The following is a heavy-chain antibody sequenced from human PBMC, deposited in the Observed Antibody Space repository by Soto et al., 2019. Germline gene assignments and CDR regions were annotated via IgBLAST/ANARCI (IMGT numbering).Heavy chain of an antibody. J-gene: IGHJ6*02. CDR1: GFTLSKAY. CDR3: TTHTKCYNVVCYPFYHGVDV. Sequence: GGSLRLSCAASGFTLSKAYMSWVRQAPGKGLEWVGRIKTKSDGGTTDYAAPVKGRFTISRDDSQNTVFLQMNSLKTEDTALYYCTTHTKCYNVVCYPFYHGVDVWGQGTAVTVS. CDR2: IKTKSDGGTT. V-gene: IGHV3-15*01. D-gene: IGHD2-8*01.